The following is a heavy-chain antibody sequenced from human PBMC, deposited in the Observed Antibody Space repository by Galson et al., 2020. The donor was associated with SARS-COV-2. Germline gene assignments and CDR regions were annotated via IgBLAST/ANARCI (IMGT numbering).Heavy chain of an antibody. V-gene: IGHV3-53*01. J-gene: IGHJ4*02. CDR3: ARVGLWFGEFVFDY. D-gene: IGHD3-10*01. CDR2: IYSGGRT. Sequence: GGSLRLSCAASGFTVSSNYMSWVRQAPGKGLEWVSVIYSGGRTYYADSVKGRFTISRDNSKNTLYLQMNSLRAEDTAVYYCARVGLWFGEFVFDYWGQGTLVTVSS. CDR1: GFTVSSNY.